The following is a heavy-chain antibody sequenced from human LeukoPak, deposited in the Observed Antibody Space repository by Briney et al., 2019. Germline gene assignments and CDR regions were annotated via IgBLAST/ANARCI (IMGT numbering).Heavy chain of an antibody. CDR2: INPNSGGT. Sequence: ASVKVSCKASGYTFTGYYMHWVRQAPGQGLEWMGWINPNSGGTNYAQKFQGRVTMTRDASISTAYMELNSLRAEDTAVYYCAKSYSGWFYYFDYWGQGTLVTVSS. J-gene: IGHJ4*02. CDR1: GYTFTGYY. V-gene: IGHV1-2*02. D-gene: IGHD6-19*01. CDR3: AKSYSGWFYYFDY.